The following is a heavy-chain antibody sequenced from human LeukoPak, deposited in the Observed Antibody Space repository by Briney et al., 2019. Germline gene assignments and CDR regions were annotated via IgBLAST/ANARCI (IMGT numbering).Heavy chain of an antibody. CDR1: GFTFSSYA. D-gene: IGHD1-7*01. J-gene: IGHJ3*02. Sequence: SGGSLRLSCAASGFTFSSYAMHWVRQAPGKGLEWVAVISYDGSNKYYADSVKGRFTISRDNSKNTLYLQMNSLRAEDTAVYYCAKLNNAFDIWGQGTMVTVSS. CDR3: AKLNNAFDI. V-gene: IGHV3-30*04. CDR2: ISYDGSNK.